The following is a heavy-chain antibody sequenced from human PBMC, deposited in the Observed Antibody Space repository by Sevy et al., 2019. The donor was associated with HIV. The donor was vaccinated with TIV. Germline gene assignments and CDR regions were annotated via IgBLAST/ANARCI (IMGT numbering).Heavy chain of an antibody. CDR2: ISYDGSSH. Sequence: GGSLRLSCAASEFMFSTYAMHWVRQAPGKGLEWVAVISYDGSSHYYADSVKGRFTISRDNSKNTLFLQMNSLRLEDTAFYYCARHAGYSTYWYPSDYRGQGTLVTVSS. V-gene: IGHV3-30-3*01. J-gene: IGHJ4*02. D-gene: IGHD6-19*01. CDR3: ARHAGYSTYWYPSDY. CDR1: EFMFSTYA.